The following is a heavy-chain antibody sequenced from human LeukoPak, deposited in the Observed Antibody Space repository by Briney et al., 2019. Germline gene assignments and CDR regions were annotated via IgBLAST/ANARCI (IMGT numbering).Heavy chain of an antibody. V-gene: IGHV3-48*02. CDR1: GFTLSSYS. CDR2: ISSGSSTK. J-gene: IGHJ4*02. CDR3: ARDVREWGGYYFDY. D-gene: IGHD3-3*01. Sequence: GGSLRLSCAASGFTLSSYSMNWVRQAPGKGLEWVSYISSGSSTKYYADSVKGRFTISRDNAKNSLFLQMNSLRDEDTAVYYCARDVREWGGYYFDYWGQGTPVTVSS.